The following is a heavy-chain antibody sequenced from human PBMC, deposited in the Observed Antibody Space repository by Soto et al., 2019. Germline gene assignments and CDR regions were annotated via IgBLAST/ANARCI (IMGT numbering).Heavy chain of an antibody. CDR3: AKRFTIFGVDKMSPDVDH. CDR1: GFTFSSHA. CDR2: ISGSGSNT. J-gene: IGHJ4*02. D-gene: IGHD3-3*01. Sequence: EVQLLESGGGLVQPGGSLRLSCAASGFTFSSHAMSWVRQAPGKGLEWVSGISGSGSNTYYADSVKGRFTISRDNSKNTLYLQMNRLRAEDTAVYCCAKRFTIFGVDKMSPDVDHWGPGTLVTVSS. V-gene: IGHV3-23*01.